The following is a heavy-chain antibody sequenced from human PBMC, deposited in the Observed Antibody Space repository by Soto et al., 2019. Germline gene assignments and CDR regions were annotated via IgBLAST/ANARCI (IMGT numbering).Heavy chain of an antibody. CDR2: ISSSSSTI. Sequence: PGGSLRLSCAASGFTFSSYSMNWVRQAPGKGLEWVSYISSSSSTIYYADSVKGRFTISRDNAKNSLYLQMNSLRAEDTAVYYCARDGGWDDFLSGSRGLFDIWGQGTMVTVSS. D-gene: IGHD3-3*01. V-gene: IGHV3-48*01. CDR3: ARDGGWDDFLSGSRGLFDI. CDR1: GFTFSSYS. J-gene: IGHJ3*02.